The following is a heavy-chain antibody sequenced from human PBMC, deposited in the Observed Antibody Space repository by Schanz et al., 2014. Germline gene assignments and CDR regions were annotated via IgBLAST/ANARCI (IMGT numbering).Heavy chain of an antibody. V-gene: IGHV1-18*01. CDR3: VRDAGWAFGDYHGMDV. D-gene: IGHD3-10*01. Sequence: QGQLVQSAPEVKKPGASATVSCKASGYTFNNHGISWVRQAPGQGLEWMGWISVYHGHTNYAEKVHGRVTMTTDTSTSTAYMELRSLISDDTAVYYCVRDAGWAFGDYHGMDVWGQGTAVTVAS. J-gene: IGHJ6*02. CDR2: ISVYHGHT. CDR1: GYTFNNHG.